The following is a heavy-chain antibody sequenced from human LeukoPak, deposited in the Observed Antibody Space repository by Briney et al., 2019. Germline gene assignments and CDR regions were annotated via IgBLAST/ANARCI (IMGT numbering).Heavy chain of an antibody. D-gene: IGHD5-24*01. Sequence: GESLKISCKGSGYSFTSYWIGWVRQMPGKGLEWMGIIYPGDSDTRYSPSFQGQVTISADKSISTAYLQWSSLKASDTAMYYCARHIRESYYYYYYMDVWGKGTTVTVSS. CDR2: IYPGDSDT. CDR1: GYSFTSYW. CDR3: ARHIRESYYYYYYMDV. J-gene: IGHJ6*03. V-gene: IGHV5-51*01.